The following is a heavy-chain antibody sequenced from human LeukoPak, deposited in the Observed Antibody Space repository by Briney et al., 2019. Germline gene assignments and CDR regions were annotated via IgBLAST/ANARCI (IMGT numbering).Heavy chain of an antibody. J-gene: IGHJ4*02. D-gene: IGHD5-12*01. CDR3: ARVRGWLRFRYFDY. V-gene: IGHV4-34*01. CDR1: GGSFSGYY. CDR2: INHSGST. Sequence: PSETLSLTCAVYGGSFSGYYWSWIRQPPGKGLEWIGEINHSGSTNYNPSLKSRVTISVDTSKNQFSLKLSSVTAADTAVYYCARVRGWLRFRYFDYWGQGTLVTVSS.